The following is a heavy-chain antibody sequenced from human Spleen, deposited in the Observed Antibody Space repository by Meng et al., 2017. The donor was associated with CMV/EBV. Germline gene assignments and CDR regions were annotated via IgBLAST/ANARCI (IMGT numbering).Heavy chain of an antibody. V-gene: IGHV1-69*05. J-gene: IGHJ4*02. CDR1: TFSSSS. CDR3: ARGNILQFLEWLVGIDY. CDR2: ITPAFEAA. Sequence: TFSSSSLMWVRQAPGQGLEWMGGITPAFEAADYAQKYRDRVTITTDDSATTAYMEMSSLRSDDTAVYYCARGNILQFLEWLVGIDYWGQGTLVTVSS. D-gene: IGHD3-3*01.